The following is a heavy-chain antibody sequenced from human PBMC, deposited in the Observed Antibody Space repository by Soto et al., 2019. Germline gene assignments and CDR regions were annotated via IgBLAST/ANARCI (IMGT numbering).Heavy chain of an antibody. CDR1: GGSFSDFH. CDR2: IHHRGNT. V-gene: IGHV4-34*01. CDR3: ARTHYSMNV. J-gene: IGHJ6*03. Sequence: QVQLQQWGAGLLKPSETLSLTCAVYGGSFSDFHWSWIRQPPGKGLEWIGEIHHRGNTNYNPSLKSRVTLSVDTSQNQFSLKMTSVTAADTAVYYCARTHYSMNVWDKGTPVNVSS.